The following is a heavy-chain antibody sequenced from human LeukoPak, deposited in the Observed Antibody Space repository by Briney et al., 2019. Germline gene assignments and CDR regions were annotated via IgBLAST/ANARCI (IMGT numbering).Heavy chain of an antibody. J-gene: IGHJ4*02. CDR3: AREDRYYDSSGTDY. V-gene: IGHV1-18*01. Sequence: ASVKVSCKASGYTFTSYGISWVRQAPGQGLEWMGWISAYNGNTNYAQKLQGRVTMTTDTSTSTAYMELRSLRSDDTAVYYCAREDRYYDSSGTDYWGQGTLVTVSS. CDR2: ISAYNGNT. D-gene: IGHD3-22*01. CDR1: GYTFTSYG.